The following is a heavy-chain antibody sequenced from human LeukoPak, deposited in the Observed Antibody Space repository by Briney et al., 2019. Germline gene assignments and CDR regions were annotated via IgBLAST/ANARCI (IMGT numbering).Heavy chain of an antibody. CDR2: INHSGST. V-gene: IGHV4-34*01. J-gene: IGHJ2*01. CDR3: ARAYYYEAYRYFDL. D-gene: IGHD3-22*01. CDR1: GGSFSGYY. Sequence: SETLSLTCAVYGGSFSGYYWSWIRQPPGKGLEWIGEINHSGSTNYNPSLKSRVTISVDTSNNQFSLKLTSVTAADTAVYYCARAYYYEAYRYFDLWGRGTLVTVSS.